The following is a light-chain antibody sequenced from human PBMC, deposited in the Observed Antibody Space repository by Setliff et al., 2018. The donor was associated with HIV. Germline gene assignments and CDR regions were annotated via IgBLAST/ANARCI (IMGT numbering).Light chain of an antibody. CDR3: QVWDSSSDHPV. J-gene: IGLJ3*02. V-gene: IGLV3-21*03. Sequence: ELTQPPSVSVAPGKTARIACGGNNIGSKSVHWYQQKPGQAPVLVVYDDYDRPSGIPERFSGSNSGNTATLTISRVEAGDEADYFCQVWDSSSDHPVFGGGTKVTVL. CDR2: DDY. CDR1: NIGSKS.